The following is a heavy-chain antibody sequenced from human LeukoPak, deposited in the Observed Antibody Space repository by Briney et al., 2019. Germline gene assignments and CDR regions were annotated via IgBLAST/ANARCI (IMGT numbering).Heavy chain of an antibody. CDR3: AREDSAAYCTSTNCFGFDY. CDR1: GGFIINYH. V-gene: IGHV4-4*07. Sequence: SETLSLTCTVSGGFIINYHWSWIRQPAGKGLEWIGRIHSSGATDYSPSLKSRVTISLDKSKSHFSLKLSSVTAADTAIYYCAREDSAAYCTSTNCFGFDYWGQGTLVTVSS. CDR2: IHSSGAT. D-gene: IGHD2-2*01. J-gene: IGHJ4*02.